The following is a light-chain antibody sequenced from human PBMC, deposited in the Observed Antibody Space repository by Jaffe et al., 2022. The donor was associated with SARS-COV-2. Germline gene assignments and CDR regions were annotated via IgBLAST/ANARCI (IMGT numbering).Light chain of an antibody. CDR2: GNS. J-gene: IGLJ2*01. V-gene: IGLV1-40*01. CDR1: RSNIGASSD. Sequence: QSVLTQPPSVSGAPGQRVTISCTGSRSNIGASSDVHWYQQLPGTAPKLLIYGNSNRPSGVPDRFSGSTSGTSASLAITGLQAEDEADYYCQSYDSSLSGYVVFGGGTKLTVL. CDR3: QSYDSSLSGYVV.